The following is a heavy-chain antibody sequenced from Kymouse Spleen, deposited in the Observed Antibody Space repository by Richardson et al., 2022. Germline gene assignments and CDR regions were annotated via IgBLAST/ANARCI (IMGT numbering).Heavy chain of an antibody. CDR3: ARREEGSSWDY. D-gene: IGHD6-6*01. J-gene: IGHJ4*02. CDR1: GGSFSGYY. Sequence: QVQLQQWGAGLLKPSETLSLTCAVYGGSFSGYYWSWIRQPPGKGLEWIGEINHSGSTNYNPSLKSRVTISVDTSKNQFSLKLSSVTAADTAVYYCARREEGSSWDYWGQGTLVTVSS. V-gene: IGHV4-34*01. CDR2: INHSGST.